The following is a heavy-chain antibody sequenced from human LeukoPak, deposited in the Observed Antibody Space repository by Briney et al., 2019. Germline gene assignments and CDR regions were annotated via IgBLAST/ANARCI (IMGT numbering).Heavy chain of an antibody. V-gene: IGHV3-53*01. Sequence: GGSLRLSCAASGFPVSGPHMGWVRQARGKGLECVSAVYTGETTYYADSVRGRFAVSGDTSRNTLSLHMDSRRDGDTAVYYCAKDEVASGGGLASWGQGTLVIVPS. CDR2: VYTGETT. CDR1: GFPVSGPH. J-gene: IGHJ5*01. CDR3: AKDEVASGGGLAS. D-gene: IGHD5-12*01.